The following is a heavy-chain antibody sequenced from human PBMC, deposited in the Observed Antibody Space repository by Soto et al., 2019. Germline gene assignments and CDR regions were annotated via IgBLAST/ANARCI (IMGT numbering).Heavy chain of an antibody. CDR1: GFSLSTSGAG. CDR2: IYWDDEK. V-gene: IGHV2-5*02. Sequence: QITLKESGPTLVKPTQTLTLTCTFSGFSLSTSGAGVGWISQPPGKALEWLALIYWDDEKRYSPSLKSRLTITMDISKKQVALTITNMDPVDTATYYCGHSSSREHFDYWGQGTLVTVSS. CDR3: GHSSSREHFDY. J-gene: IGHJ4*02.